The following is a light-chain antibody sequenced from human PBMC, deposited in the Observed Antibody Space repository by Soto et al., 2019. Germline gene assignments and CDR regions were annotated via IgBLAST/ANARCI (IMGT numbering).Light chain of an antibody. CDR1: SSNIGAGYD. CDR2: GNN. CDR3: QSYDNSLYNWV. J-gene: IGLJ3*02. V-gene: IGLV1-40*01. Sequence: SVLTQPPSVSGAPGQRVTLSCAGSSSNIGAGYDVHWYQQLPGTAPKLVIYGNNIRPSGVPDRFSGSKSDTSASLAITGLQAEDEADYYCQSYDNSLYNWVFGGGTKVTVL.